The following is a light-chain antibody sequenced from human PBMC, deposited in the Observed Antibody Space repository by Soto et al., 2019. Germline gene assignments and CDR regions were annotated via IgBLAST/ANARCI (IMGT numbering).Light chain of an antibody. CDR3: QSYDSSLSARV. CDR2: GNS. V-gene: IGLV1-40*01. CDR1: SSNIGAGYD. Sequence: QAVVTQPPSVSGAPGQRVTISCTGSSSNIGAGYDVHWYQQLPGTAPKLLIYGNSNRPSGDPDRFSGSKSGTSASLAITGLQDEDEADYYCQSYDSSLSARVFGGGTKLNVL. J-gene: IGLJ3*02.